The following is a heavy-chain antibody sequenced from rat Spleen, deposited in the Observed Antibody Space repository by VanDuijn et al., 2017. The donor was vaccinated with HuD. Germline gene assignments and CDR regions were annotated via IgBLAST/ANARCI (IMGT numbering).Heavy chain of an antibody. CDR3: TSPSRWLTN. D-gene: IGHD3-1*01. Sequence: QVQLRESGPGLVKPSLTLSLTCTVSGFSLSNYGVSWVRQPPGKGLEWMGAIWSGGNTDYNSALKSRLSINRDTSTHQVSTQMNPPQTDTTAIYFCTSPSRWLTNWGQGTLVTVSS. CDR1: GFSLSNYG. J-gene: IGHJ3*01. CDR2: IWSGGNT. V-gene: IGHV2-15*01.